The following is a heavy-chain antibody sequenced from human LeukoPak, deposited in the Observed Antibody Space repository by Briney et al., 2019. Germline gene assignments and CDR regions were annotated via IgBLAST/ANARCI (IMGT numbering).Heavy chain of an antibody. V-gene: IGHV1-69*06. J-gene: IGHJ5*02. D-gene: IGHD2-2*01. Sequence: SVKVSCKASGGTFSSYAISWVRQAPGQGLEWMGRIIPIFGTANYAQKFQGRVTITADKSTSTAYMELSSLRSEDTAVYYCAREGRYCSSTSCYLGLVWFDPWGQGTLVTVS. CDR2: IIPIFGTA. CDR1: GGTFSSYA. CDR3: AREGRYCSSTSCYLGLVWFDP.